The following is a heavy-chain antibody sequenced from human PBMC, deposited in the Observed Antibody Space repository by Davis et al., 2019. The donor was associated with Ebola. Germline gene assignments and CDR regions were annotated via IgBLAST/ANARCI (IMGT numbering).Heavy chain of an antibody. V-gene: IGHV3-23*01. CDR3: ARESGSHDY. CDR1: GFTFSTYA. CDR2: IRASGGTT. Sequence: GESLKISCAASGFTFSTYAMTWVRQAPGKGLEWVSAIRASGGTTFYADSLKGRFTISRDNAKNTLYLQMNSLRVEDTAVYYCARESGSHDYWGQGTLVTVSS. J-gene: IGHJ4*02. D-gene: IGHD1-26*01.